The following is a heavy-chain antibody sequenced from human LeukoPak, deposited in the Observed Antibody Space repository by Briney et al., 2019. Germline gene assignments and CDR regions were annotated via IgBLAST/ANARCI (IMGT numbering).Heavy chain of an antibody. Sequence: SETLSLTCTVSGGSISSSSYYWGWIRQPPGKGLEWTGSIYYSGSTYYNPSLKSRVTISVDTSKNQFSLKLSSVTAADTAVYYCARDWPITMVRERGDAFDIWGQGTMVTVSS. CDR3: ARDWPITMVRERGDAFDI. CDR1: GGSISSSSYY. D-gene: IGHD3-10*01. CDR2: IYYSGST. J-gene: IGHJ3*02. V-gene: IGHV4-39*07.